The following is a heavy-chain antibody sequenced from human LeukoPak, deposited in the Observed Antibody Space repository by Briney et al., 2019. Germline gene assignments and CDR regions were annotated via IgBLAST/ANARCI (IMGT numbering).Heavy chain of an antibody. CDR1: GYTFTGYY. V-gene: IGHV1-2*02. D-gene: IGHD2-2*02. J-gene: IGHJ6*03. CDR2: INPNSGGT. CDR3: ASCVVVPAAIEALDYYYMDV. Sequence: GASVKVSCKASGYTFTGYYMHWVRQAPGQGLEWMGWINPNSGGTNYAQKFQGRVTMTRDTSISTAYMELNRLRSDDTAVYYCASCVVVPAAIEALDYYYMDVWGKGTTVTVSS.